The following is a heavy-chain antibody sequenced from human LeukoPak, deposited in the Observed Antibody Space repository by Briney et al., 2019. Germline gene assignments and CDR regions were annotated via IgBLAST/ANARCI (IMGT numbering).Heavy chain of an antibody. J-gene: IGHJ4*02. CDR2: IYYSGNT. D-gene: IGHD3-10*01. V-gene: IGHV4-39*01. Sequence: SETLSLTCTVSGGSISSGSYYWGWIRQPPGKWLEWIGSIYYSGNTYYNASLKSRVTISVDTSKNQLSLKLDSVTAADTAVYYCARLSYGSGSYYNFHFDYWGQGTLVTVSS. CDR1: GGSISSGSYY. CDR3: ARLSYGSGSYYNFHFDY.